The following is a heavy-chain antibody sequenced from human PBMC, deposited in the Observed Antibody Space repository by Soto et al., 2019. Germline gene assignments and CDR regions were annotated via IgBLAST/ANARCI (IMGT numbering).Heavy chain of an antibody. D-gene: IGHD2-2*01. CDR1: RYTFTGYY. CDR2: INPKSGGT. Sequence: GASVKVSCKAPRYTFTGYYMHWVRQAPGQGLEWMGWINPKSGGTSYAQRFQGRVTMTRDTSTSTVYMELRRLKSDDTAVYYCARVVPGAEAWFGPWGQGALVTVSS. J-gene: IGHJ5*02. V-gene: IGHV1-2*02. CDR3: ARVVPGAEAWFGP.